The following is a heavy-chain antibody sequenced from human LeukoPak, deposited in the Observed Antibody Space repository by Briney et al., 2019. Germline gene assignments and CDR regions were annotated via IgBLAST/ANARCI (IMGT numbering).Heavy chain of an antibody. D-gene: IGHD4-23*01. CDR3: ARASAVVTIGGEYYFDY. Sequence: NPSETLSLTCTVSGGSISSGGYYWGWLRQHPGKGLEWIGYIYYSGSTYYNPSLKSRVTISVDTSKNQFSLKLSSVTAADTAVYYCARASAVVTIGGEYYFDYWGQGTLVTVSS. V-gene: IGHV4-31*03. CDR1: GGSISSGGYY. CDR2: IYYSGST. J-gene: IGHJ4*02.